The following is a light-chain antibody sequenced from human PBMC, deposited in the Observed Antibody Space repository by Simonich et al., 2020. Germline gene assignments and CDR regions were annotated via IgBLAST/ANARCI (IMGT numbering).Light chain of an antibody. Sequence: QTVVTQEPSLTVSPGGTVTLTCASSTGAVTSGYYPNWFQQKPGQAPRALISSTSNKHSWTPARFSGSRLGGKAALTLSGVQPEDEAEYYCLLYYGGAWVFGGGTKLTVL. CDR2: STS. V-gene: IGLV7-43*01. CDR1: TGAVTSGYY. J-gene: IGLJ3*02. CDR3: LLYYGGAWV.